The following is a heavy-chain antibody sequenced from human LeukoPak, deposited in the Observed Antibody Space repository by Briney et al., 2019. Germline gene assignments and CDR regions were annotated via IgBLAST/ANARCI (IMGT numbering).Heavy chain of an antibody. CDR2: IRSKANSYAT. Sequence: GGSLRLSCAASGFTLSNAWMTWVRQAPGKGLEWVGRIRSKANSYATAYAASVKGRFTISRDDSKNTAYLQMNSLKTEDTAVYYCTGELFDYWGQGTLVTVSS. J-gene: IGHJ4*02. CDR3: TGELFDY. CDR1: GFTLSNAW. V-gene: IGHV3-73*01. D-gene: IGHD1-26*01.